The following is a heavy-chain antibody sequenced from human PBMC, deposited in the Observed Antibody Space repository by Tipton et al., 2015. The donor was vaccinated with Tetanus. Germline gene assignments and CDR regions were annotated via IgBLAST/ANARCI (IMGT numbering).Heavy chain of an antibody. J-gene: IGHJ4*02. D-gene: IGHD3-10*01. CDR3: ARPSLSNPYGEDY. CDR2: ISRSGDYK. V-gene: IGHV3-21*01. Sequence: SLRLSCATSGFTFSSFGMSWVRQLPGKGLEWVSSISRSGDYKYYADSVRGRFTVSRDNAKNSLYLQMDSLRVEDTALYYCARPSLSNPYGEDYCGQGTLVTVSS. CDR1: GFTFSSFG.